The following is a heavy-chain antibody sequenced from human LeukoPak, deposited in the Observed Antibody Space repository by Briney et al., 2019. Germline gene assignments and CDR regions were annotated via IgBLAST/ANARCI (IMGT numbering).Heavy chain of an antibody. CDR2: ISGSGGST. V-gene: IGHV3-23*01. CDR1: GFTFSSYA. CDR3: ASVYYDFWSGYYNY. Sequence: GGSLRPSCAASGFTFSSYAMSWVRQAPGKGLEWVSAISGSGGSTYYADSVKSRFTISRDNSKNTLYLQMNSLRAEDTAVYYCASVYYDFWSGYYNYWGQGTLVTVSS. J-gene: IGHJ4*02. D-gene: IGHD3-3*01.